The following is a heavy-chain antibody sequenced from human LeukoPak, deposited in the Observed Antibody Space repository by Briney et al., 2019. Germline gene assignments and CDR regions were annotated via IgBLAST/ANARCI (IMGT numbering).Heavy chain of an antibody. CDR3: ARATYVEMATSSGVFYY. V-gene: IGHV3-30*01. Sequence: GGTLRLSCAASGFTFSSYAMHWVREAPGNGLEWVAVISYDGSNKYYADSVKGRFTISRDNSKNTLYLQMNSLRAEDTAVYYCARATYVEMATSSGVFYYWGEGTLVTVSS. J-gene: IGHJ4*02. CDR1: GFTFSSYA. D-gene: IGHD5-24*01. CDR2: ISYDGSNK.